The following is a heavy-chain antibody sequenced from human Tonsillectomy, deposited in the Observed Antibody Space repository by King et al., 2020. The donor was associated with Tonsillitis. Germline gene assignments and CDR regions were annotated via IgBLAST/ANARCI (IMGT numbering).Heavy chain of an antibody. D-gene: IGHD3-16*02. CDR3: ARLSGSYRTFDV. J-gene: IGHJ3*01. V-gene: IGHV4-4*09. CDR1: GGSLSSYY. Sequence: VQLQESGPRLLKTSETLSLTCTVSGGSLSSYYWSWIRQSPGKGMEWIGNIHSSGTTNYSPSLKTRVTISIDRFKNEVSLNLTPATAADTAMYYCARLSGSYRTFDVWGQGTLVTVS. CDR2: IHSSGTT.